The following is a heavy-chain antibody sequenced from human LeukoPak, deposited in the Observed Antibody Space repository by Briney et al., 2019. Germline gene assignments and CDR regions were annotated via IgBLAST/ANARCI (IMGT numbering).Heavy chain of an antibody. D-gene: IGHD4-17*01. CDR3: ARGPMTTVTTAAFDI. CDR2: IYYSGST. J-gene: IGHJ3*02. V-gene: IGHV4-31*03. Sequence: SETLSLTCTVSGGSISSGGYYWIWIRQHPGKGLEWIGYIYYSGSTYYNPSLKSRVTISVDTSQNQFSLKLSSVTAADTAVYYCARGPMTTVTTAAFDIWGQGTMVTVSS. CDR1: GGSISSGGYY.